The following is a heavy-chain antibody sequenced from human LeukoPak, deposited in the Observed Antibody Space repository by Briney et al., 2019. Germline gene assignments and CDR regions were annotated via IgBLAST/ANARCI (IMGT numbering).Heavy chain of an antibody. CDR1: GFTFSSYA. V-gene: IGHV3-30*04. J-gene: IGHJ6*02. D-gene: IGHD3-10*02. CDR2: ISYDGRNK. Sequence: GGALRLSCAASGFTFSSYAMHWVRQAPGKGLEGVGVISYDGRNKYYADCVNGGFTISRDNSKNPLYLQMNSLRAADTAVYYCPSEVDTMWHHYGMDVWRQGTTVTVSS. CDR3: PSEVDTMWHHYGMDV.